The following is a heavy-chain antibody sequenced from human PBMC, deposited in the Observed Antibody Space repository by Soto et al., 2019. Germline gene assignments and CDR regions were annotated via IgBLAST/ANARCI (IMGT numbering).Heavy chain of an antibody. D-gene: IGHD1-7*01. J-gene: IGHJ6*02. V-gene: IGHV1-69*13. CDR3: ARGQTITGPTIHYYYGMDV. CDR2: IIPIFGTA. CDR1: GGTFSSYA. Sequence: ASVKGSCKGSGGTFSSYAISWVRQAPGQGLEWMGGIIPIFGTANYAQKFQGRVTITADESTSTAYMEPSSLRSEDTAVYYCARGQTITGPTIHYYYGMDVWGQGTTVTVSS.